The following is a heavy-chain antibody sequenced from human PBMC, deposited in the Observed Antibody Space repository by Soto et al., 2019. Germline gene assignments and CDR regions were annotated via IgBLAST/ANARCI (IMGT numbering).Heavy chain of an antibody. Sequence: SETLSLTCTVSGDSISSYYWGWIRQPPGKGLEWIGSIYYSGSTYYNPSLKSRVTISVDTSKNQFSLKLSSVTAADTAVYYCARQYSGYDFGYWGQGTLVTVSS. CDR3: ARQYSGYDFGY. CDR2: IYYSGST. CDR1: GDSISSYY. V-gene: IGHV4-39*01. J-gene: IGHJ4*02. D-gene: IGHD5-12*01.